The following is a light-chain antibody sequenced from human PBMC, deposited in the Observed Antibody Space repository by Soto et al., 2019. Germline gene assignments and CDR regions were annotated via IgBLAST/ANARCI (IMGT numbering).Light chain of an antibody. CDR2: DVS. Sequence: QSALTQPASVSGSPGQSITISCTGTSSDVGGYNYVSWYQQHPGKAPKLMIYDVSNRPSGVSNRFSGSKSGNTASLTISGLQAEDEAEYYCSSYTSSSTSPAVFGGGTQLTVL. J-gene: IGLJ7*01. CDR1: SSDVGGYNY. V-gene: IGLV2-14*01. CDR3: SSYTSSSTSPAV.